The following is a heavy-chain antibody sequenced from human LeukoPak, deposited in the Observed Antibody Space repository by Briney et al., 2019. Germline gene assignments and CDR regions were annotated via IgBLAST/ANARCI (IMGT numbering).Heavy chain of an antibody. V-gene: IGHV3-74*01. CDR2: INTDGSST. J-gene: IGHJ4*02. CDR1: GFTLSTYW. CDR3: ARDPKNNYFDY. Sequence: PGGSLRLSCAASGFTLSTYWMHWVRQAPGKGLVWVSRINTDGSSTTYADSVKGRFTLSRDNAGNTLFLQMNSLRAEDTAVYYCARDPKNNYFDYWGQGTLVTVSS.